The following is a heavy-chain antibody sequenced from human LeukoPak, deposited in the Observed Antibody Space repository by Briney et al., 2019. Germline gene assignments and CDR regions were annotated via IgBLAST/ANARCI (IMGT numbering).Heavy chain of an antibody. V-gene: IGHV3-21*01. CDR3: ARDYDYYDSSGGFDY. CDR1: GFTFSSYS. D-gene: IGHD3-22*01. CDR2: ISSSSYI. Sequence: GGSLRLSCAASGFTFSSYSMNWVRQAPGKGLEWVSSISSSSYIYYADSVKGRFTISRDNAKNSLYLQMNSLRAEDTAVYYCARDYDYYDSSGGFDYWGQGTLVTVSS. J-gene: IGHJ4*02.